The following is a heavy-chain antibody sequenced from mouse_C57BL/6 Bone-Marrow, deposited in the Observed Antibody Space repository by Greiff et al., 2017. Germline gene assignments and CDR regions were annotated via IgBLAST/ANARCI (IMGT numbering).Heavy chain of an antibody. CDR2: IRSNSNNYAT. V-gene: IGHV10-1*02. J-gene: IGHJ2*01. CDR3: VIQECGNYFDY. CDR1: GFTFNTYA. D-gene: IGHD2-10*02. Sequence: EVQLQQSGGGLVQPKGSLKLSCAASGFTFNTYAMNWVRQAPGKGLEWVAIIRSNSNNYATYYVDSVNDRFTNSKDDSQSMLYLPMNNLKTEDTAMYYCVIQECGNYFDYWGQGTTPTVSS.